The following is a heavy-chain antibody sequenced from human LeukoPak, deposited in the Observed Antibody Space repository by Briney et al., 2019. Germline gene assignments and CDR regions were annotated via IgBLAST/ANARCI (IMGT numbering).Heavy chain of an antibody. J-gene: IGHJ4*02. CDR2: IRSKAYGGTT. D-gene: IGHD1-26*01. Sequence: GGSLRLSCTASGFTFGDYAMGWVRQAPGKGLEWVGFIRSKAYGGTTEYAASVKGRFTISRDDSRSIAYLQMSSLQTEDAAVYYCTRARTVRGATYYSDYWGQGALVTVSS. CDR3: TRARTVRGATYYSDY. CDR1: GFTFGDYA. V-gene: IGHV3-49*04.